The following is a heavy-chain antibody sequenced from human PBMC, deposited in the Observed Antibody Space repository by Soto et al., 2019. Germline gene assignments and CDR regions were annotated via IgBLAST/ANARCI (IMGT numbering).Heavy chain of an antibody. Sequence: GGSLRLSCAASGFTFSSYAMSWVRQAPGKGLEWVSAISGSGGSTYYADSVKGRFTISTDNSKNTLYLQMNSLRAEDTAVYYCAKWDYWKSTPVNEGSGVGYYYYYGMDVWGQGTTVTVSS. CDR3: AKWDYWKSTPVNEGSGVGYYYYYGMDV. V-gene: IGHV3-23*01. CDR2: ISGSGGST. D-gene: IGHD3-10*01. CDR1: GFTFSSYA. J-gene: IGHJ6*02.